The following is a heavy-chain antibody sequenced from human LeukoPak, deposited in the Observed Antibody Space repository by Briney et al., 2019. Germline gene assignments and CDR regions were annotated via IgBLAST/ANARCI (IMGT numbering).Heavy chain of an antibody. CDR3: AQNYYDSSGYYPYNWFDP. J-gene: IGHJ5*02. CDR2: ISSSGSTI. CDR1: GFTFSDYY. V-gene: IGHV3-11*01. Sequence: GGSLRLSCAASGFTFSDYYMSWIRQAPGKGLEWVSYISSSGSTIYYADSVKGRFTISRDNAKNSLYLQMNSLRAEDTAVYYCAQNYYDSSGYYPYNWFDPWGQGTLVTVSS. D-gene: IGHD3-22*01.